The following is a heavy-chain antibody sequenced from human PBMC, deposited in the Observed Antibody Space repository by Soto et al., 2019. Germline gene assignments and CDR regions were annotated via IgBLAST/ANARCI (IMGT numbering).Heavy chain of an antibody. Sequence: GGSLRLSCAASGFTFSSYGMHWVRQAPGKGLEWVAVIWYDGSNKYYADSVKGRFTISRDNSKNTLYLQMNSLRAEDTAVYYCARVYLPRYYGMDVWGQGTTVTVSS. CDR2: IWYDGSNK. V-gene: IGHV3-33*01. J-gene: IGHJ6*02. CDR3: ARVYLPRYYGMDV. CDR1: GFTFSSYG.